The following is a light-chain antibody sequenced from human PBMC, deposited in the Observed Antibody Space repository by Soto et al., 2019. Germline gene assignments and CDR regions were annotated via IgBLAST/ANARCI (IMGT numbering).Light chain of an antibody. CDR1: QSISSW. Sequence: DIQMTQSPSTLSASVGDRVTITCRASQSISSWLAWYQQKPGKAPKLLIYKASSFESGVPSRFSGSGSGTDFTLTISILQPDDFATYYCQQYNSYSLAFGQGTKVEIK. CDR3: QQYNSYSLA. CDR2: KAS. J-gene: IGKJ1*01. V-gene: IGKV1-5*03.